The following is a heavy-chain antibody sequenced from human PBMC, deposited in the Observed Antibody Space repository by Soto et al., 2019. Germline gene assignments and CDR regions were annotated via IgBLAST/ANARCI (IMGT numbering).Heavy chain of an antibody. D-gene: IGHD3-3*01. CDR1: GYTFTSYG. CDR3: ARLARSRFLEWLPLDY. CDR2: ISAYNGNT. Sequence: QVQLVQSGAEVKKPGASVKVSCKASGYTFTSYGISWVRQAPGQGLEWMGWISAYNGNTNYAQKLQGRVTMTTDTSTRTAYMELRGLRSDDTAVYYCARLARSRFLEWLPLDYWGQGTLVTVSS. V-gene: IGHV1-18*04. J-gene: IGHJ4*02.